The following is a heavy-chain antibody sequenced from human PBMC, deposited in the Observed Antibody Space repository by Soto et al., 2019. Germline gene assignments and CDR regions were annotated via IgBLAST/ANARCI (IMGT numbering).Heavy chain of an antibody. V-gene: IGHV1-3*01. CDR2: INAGSGYT. D-gene: IGHD6-19*01. CDR1: GYTFTNYG. J-gene: IGHJ2*01. CDR3: ARSGYSSGWYHWYFDF. Sequence: ASVKVSCKASGYTFTNYGIHWVRQAPGQRLEWMGWINAGSGYTRYSQRFQGRVTFTRDTSASTAYMELSSLRSEDTAVYYCARSGYSSGWYHWYFDFWGRGTLVTVSS.